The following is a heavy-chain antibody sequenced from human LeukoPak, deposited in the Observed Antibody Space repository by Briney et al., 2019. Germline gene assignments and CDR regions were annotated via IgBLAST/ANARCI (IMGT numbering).Heavy chain of an antibody. CDR3: ARVPYDYGDYTALDY. J-gene: IGHJ4*02. CDR2: IHTSGTT. D-gene: IGHD4-17*01. Sequence: SETLSLTCTVSGGSMSSYYWSFIRQSAGTGLEWLGRIHTSGTTWYNPSLKSRVTISVDTSKNQFSLKLSSVTAADTAVYYCARVPYDYGDYTALDYWGQGTLVTVSS. V-gene: IGHV4-4*07. CDR1: GGSMSSYY.